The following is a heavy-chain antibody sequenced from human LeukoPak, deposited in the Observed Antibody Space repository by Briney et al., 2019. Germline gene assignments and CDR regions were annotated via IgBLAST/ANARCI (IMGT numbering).Heavy chain of an antibody. CDR3: ARDLDYGDYAD. J-gene: IGHJ4*02. D-gene: IGHD4-17*01. CDR2: FYISGST. V-gene: IGHV4-4*07. Sequence: SETLSLTCTVSGASITSYHWSWIRQPAGKGLEWIGRFYISGSTNYNPSLKNRVTMSVDTSKNQFSLNLSSVTAADTAVYYCARDLDYGDYADWGQGTLVTVSS. CDR1: GASITSYH.